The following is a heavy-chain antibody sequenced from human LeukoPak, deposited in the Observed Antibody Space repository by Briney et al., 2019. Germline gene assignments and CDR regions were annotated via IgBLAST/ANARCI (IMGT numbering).Heavy chain of an antibody. CDR3: ARQGDGGRAFDY. Sequence: SETLSLTCTASGGTITSSSYYWRWIRQPPGKGLEWIGTIYYRGSTYYNPSLKSRVSISVDTSKNQFSLRLSSVTATDTAVYYCARQGDGGRAFDYWGQGILVTVSS. CDR2: IYYRGST. V-gene: IGHV4-39*01. J-gene: IGHJ4*02. CDR1: GGTITSSSYY. D-gene: IGHD4-23*01.